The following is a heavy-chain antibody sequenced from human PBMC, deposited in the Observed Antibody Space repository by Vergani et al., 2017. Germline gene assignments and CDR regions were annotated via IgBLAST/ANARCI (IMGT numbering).Heavy chain of an antibody. Sequence: QVQLQESGPGLVKPSETLSLTCTVSGGSISTYYWSWIRQPPGKGLEWIGYIYYSGSTNYNPSLKSRVTISVDTSKNQFYRKLSSVTAADTAVYYCARRSSGYYYFGWFDPWGQGTLVTVSS. V-gene: IGHV4-59*12. CDR1: GGSISTYY. CDR3: ARRSSGYYYFGWFDP. CDR2: IYYSGST. J-gene: IGHJ5*02. D-gene: IGHD3-22*01.